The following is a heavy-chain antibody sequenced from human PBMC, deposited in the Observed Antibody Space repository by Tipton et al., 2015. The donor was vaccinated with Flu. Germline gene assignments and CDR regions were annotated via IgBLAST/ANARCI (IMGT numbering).Heavy chain of an antibody. D-gene: IGHD5-18*01. CDR2: IYYSGST. J-gene: IGHJ4*02. CDR1: GFTFSDYY. V-gene: IGHV4-39*01. CDR3: ARHSSNGYSYGLADY. Sequence: QLVQSGGGLVKPGGSLRLSCAASGFTFSDYYMSWIRQAPGKGLEWIGSIYYSGSTYYNPSLKSRVTISVDTSKNQFSLKLSSGTAADTAVYYCARHSSNGYSYGLADYWGQGTLVTVSS.